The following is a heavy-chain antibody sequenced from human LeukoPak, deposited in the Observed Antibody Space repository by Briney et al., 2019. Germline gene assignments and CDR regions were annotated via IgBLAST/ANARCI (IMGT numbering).Heavy chain of an antibody. V-gene: IGHV1-2*02. Sequence: ASVKVSCKTSRYTFSDHYVQWLRQAPGQGLEWMGWINPKSGDTSSAPKFRGRVALTKDTSNSSAYLELTGLTSDDTAIYYCAREGRGSGHWAGFDFWGQGALVTVSS. J-gene: IGHJ4*02. CDR3: AREGRGSGHWAGFDF. CDR1: RYTFSDHY. CDR2: INPKSGDT. D-gene: IGHD7-27*01.